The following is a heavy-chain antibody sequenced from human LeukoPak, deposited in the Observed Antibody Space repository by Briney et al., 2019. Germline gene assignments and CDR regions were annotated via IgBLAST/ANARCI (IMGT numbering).Heavy chain of an antibody. D-gene: IGHD3-9*01. V-gene: IGHV4-38-2*01. CDR3: ARWDFDWLLRDFDY. CDR2: IDHIGST. CDR1: GYSISSGYY. Sequence: PSETLSLTCAVSGYSISSGYYWGWTRPPPGKGLDWIGSIDHIGSTYYNPSLKSRVTISVDTTKNKFSLKLSSVTDSQTRVYYCARWDFDWLLRDFDYWGQGTLVTVSS. J-gene: IGHJ4*02.